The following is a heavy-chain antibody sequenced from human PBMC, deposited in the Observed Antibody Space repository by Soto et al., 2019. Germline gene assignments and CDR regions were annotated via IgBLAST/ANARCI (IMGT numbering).Heavy chain of an antibody. J-gene: IGHJ5*02. D-gene: IGHD3-10*01. Sequence: SETLSLTCTVSGGSISSGGYYWSWIRQHPGKGLEWIGYIYYSGSTYYNPSLKSRVTISVDTSKNQFSLKLSSVTAADTAVYYCASLYYYGSGSYYAPGFDPWGQGTLVTVSS. CDR1: GGSISSGGYY. CDR2: IYYSGST. CDR3: ASLYYYGSGSYYAPGFDP. V-gene: IGHV4-31*03.